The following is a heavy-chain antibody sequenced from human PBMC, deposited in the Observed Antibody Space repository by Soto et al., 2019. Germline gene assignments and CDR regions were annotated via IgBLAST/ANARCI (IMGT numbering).Heavy chain of an antibody. V-gene: IGHV1-18*01. Sequence: ASVKVSCKASGYTFTRYGISWVRQAPGQGLEWMGWISAYNGNTNYAQKLQGRVTMTTDTSTSTAYMELRSLRSDDTAVYYCARDSLYYYDSSGPPLDAFDIWG. J-gene: IGHJ3*02. CDR2: ISAYNGNT. CDR3: ARDSLYYYDSSGPPLDAFDI. CDR1: GYTFTRYG. D-gene: IGHD3-22*01.